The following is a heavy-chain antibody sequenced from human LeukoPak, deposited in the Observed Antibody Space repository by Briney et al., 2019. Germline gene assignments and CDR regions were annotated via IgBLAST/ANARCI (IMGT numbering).Heavy chain of an antibody. V-gene: IGHV3-21*05. CDR1: GFSFSLYA. CDR2: IDSGSDDI. Sequence: GGSLRLSCAASGFSFSLYAMNWVRQAPGKGLEWISYIDSGSDDILHADSVRGRFAISRDNAKNTLYLEMNSLRAVDTAVYYCARDTYRPQLIDSWGQGTLVTVSS. J-gene: IGHJ4*02. D-gene: IGHD5-18*01. CDR3: ARDTYRPQLIDS.